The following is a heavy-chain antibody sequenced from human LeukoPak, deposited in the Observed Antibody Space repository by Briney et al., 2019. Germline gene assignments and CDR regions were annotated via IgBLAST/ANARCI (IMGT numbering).Heavy chain of an antibody. CDR3: AGLSGPSDAFDI. J-gene: IGHJ3*02. CDR2: IIPIFGIA. Sequence: SVKVSCKASGGTFSSYAISWVRQAPGQGVEWMGRIIPIFGIANHAQKFQGRGTITADKSTSTAYMELSSLRSEDTAVYYCAGLSGPSDAFDIWGQGTMVTVSS. CDR1: GGTFSSYA. V-gene: IGHV1-69*04. D-gene: IGHD1-26*01.